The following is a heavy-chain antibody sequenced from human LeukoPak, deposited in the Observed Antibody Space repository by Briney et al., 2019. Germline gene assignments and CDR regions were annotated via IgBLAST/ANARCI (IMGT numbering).Heavy chain of an antibody. Sequence: PGGSLRLSCAASGFTFSSYSMNWVRQAPGKGLEWVSSISSSSSHTYYADSLKGRFIISRDNAKNSLSLQMDSLSADDTAVYYCAGGRWELLRMDHWGQGALVTVSS. CDR1: GFTFSSYS. V-gene: IGHV3-21*06. J-gene: IGHJ4*02. CDR2: ISSSSSHT. CDR3: AGGRWELLRMDH. D-gene: IGHD1-26*01.